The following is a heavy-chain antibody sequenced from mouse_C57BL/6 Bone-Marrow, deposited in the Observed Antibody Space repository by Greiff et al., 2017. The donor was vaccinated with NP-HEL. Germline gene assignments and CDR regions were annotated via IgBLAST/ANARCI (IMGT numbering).Heavy chain of an antibody. J-gene: IGHJ2*01. V-gene: IGHV14-4*01. Sequence: EVQRVESGAELVRPGASVKLSCTASGFNIKDDYMHWVKQRPEQGLEWIGWIDPENGDTEYASKFQGKATITADTSSNTAYLQLSSLTSEDTAVYYCTLITTVNYWGQGTTLTVSS. CDR2: IDPENGDT. D-gene: IGHD1-1*01. CDR3: TLITTVNY. CDR1: GFNIKDDY.